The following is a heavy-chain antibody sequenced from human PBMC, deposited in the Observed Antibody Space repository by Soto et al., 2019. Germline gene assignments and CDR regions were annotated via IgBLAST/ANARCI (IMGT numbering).Heavy chain of an antibody. J-gene: IGHJ6*02. Sequence: SVKVSCKASGGTFSSYAISWVRQAPRQGLEWMGGIIPIFGTANYAQKFQGRVTITADESTSTAYMELSSLRSEDTAVYYCARVGDSSGYYYYYYGMDVWGQGTTVTVSS. V-gene: IGHV1-69*13. CDR2: IIPIFGTA. CDR1: GGTFSSYA. CDR3: ARVGDSSGYYYYYYGMDV. D-gene: IGHD3-22*01.